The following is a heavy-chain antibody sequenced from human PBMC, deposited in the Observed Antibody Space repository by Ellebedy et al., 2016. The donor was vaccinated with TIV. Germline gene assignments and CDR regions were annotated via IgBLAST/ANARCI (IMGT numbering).Heavy chain of an antibody. D-gene: IGHD1-26*01. CDR1: EYSFIHYW. V-gene: IGHV5-10-1*01. J-gene: IGHJ4*02. Sequence: GESLKISXKGSEYSFIHYWIGWVRQMPGKGLEWMGRIDPSDPSGSYTTYSPSSQGHVTISVDKSITTAYLEWSSLKASDTAMYYCARHELGSNAAFDYWGQGTLVTVSS. CDR2: IDPSDPSGSYT. CDR3: ARHELGSNAAFDY.